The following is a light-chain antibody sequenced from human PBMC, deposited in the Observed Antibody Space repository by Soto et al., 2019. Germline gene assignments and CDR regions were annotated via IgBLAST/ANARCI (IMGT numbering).Light chain of an antibody. V-gene: IGKV3-15*01. Sequence: EIVMTQSPATLSVSPGERATLSCRASQSVSSNLALYQQKPGQAPRLLIYGASTRATSIPARFSASGSGTEFTLTISILQSEDFAVYYCQHYRYWPPLFTFGPGTKVDIK. J-gene: IGKJ3*01. CDR3: QHYRYWPPLFT. CDR1: QSVSSN. CDR2: GAS.